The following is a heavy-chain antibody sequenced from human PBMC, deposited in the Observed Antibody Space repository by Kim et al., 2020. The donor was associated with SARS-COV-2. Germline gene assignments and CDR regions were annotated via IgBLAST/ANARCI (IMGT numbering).Heavy chain of an antibody. J-gene: IGHJ6*02. CDR1: GGSISSDY. CDR2: IYYSGST. D-gene: IGHD6-13*01. V-gene: IGHV4-59*01. Sequence: SETLSLTCTVSGGSISSDYWSWIRQPPGKELEWIGYIYYSGSTNYNPSLKSRVTTSVDTSKNQFSLNLSSVTAADTAVYYCTRVRSSTWAQLYYGMDVWGPGTTVTVSS. CDR3: TRVRSSTWAQLYYGMDV.